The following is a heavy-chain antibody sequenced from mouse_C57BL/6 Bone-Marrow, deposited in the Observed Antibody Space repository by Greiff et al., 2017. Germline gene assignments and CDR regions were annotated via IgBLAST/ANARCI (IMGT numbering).Heavy chain of an antibody. CDR3: AREDYYYGLDD. D-gene: IGHD1-1*01. Sequence: VQLQQSGAELVKPGASVKISCKASGYAFSSYWMNWVKQRPGKGLEWIGQIYPGDGDTNYNGKFKGKATLTADKSSSTAYMQLSSLTSEDAAVYFCAREDYYYGLDDWGKGTTLAVSS. J-gene: IGHJ2*01. V-gene: IGHV1-80*01. CDR1: GYAFSSYW. CDR2: IYPGDGDT.